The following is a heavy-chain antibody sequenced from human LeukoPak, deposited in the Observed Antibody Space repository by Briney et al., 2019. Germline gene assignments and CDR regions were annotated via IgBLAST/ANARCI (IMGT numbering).Heavy chain of an antibody. CDR1: GFTFSSYG. J-gene: IGHJ4*02. D-gene: IGHD6-19*01. Sequence: PGRSLRLSCAASGFTFSSYGMHWVRQAPGKGLEWVAIMSNDGDDKNYPDSVKGRFTISRGNSKNTLYLQMNSLRGEDTAVYYCANAAGTWLAHPDHWGQGTLVIVSS. V-gene: IGHV3-30*18. CDR3: ANAAGTWLAHPDH. CDR2: MSNDGDDK.